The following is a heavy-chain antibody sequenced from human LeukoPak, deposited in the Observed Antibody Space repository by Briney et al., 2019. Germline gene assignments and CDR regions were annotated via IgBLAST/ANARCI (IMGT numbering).Heavy chain of an antibody. CDR1: TFTFSLYE. D-gene: IGHD6-19*01. J-gene: IGHJ4*02. CDR3: ARLSGTGWNYYDY. V-gene: IGHV3-48*03. CDR2: ISSSGSTK. Sequence: PGGSLRLSCAASTFTFSLYEMNWFRQAPGRGLDWISYISSSGSTKYYADSVKGRVTISRDNAKNSLYLQMNSLRAEDTAVYYCARLSGTGWNYYDYWGQGTLVAVSS.